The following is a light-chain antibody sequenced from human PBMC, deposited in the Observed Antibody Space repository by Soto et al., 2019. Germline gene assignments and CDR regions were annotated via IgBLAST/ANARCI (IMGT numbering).Light chain of an antibody. J-gene: IGLJ3*02. CDR2: EVT. V-gene: IGLV2-8*01. CDR3: SSFASSSTWV. Sequence: QSALTQPPSASGSPGQSVTISCTGTSSDVGAYNYVSWYQQHAGKAPKLVIYEVTKRPSGVPDRFSGSKSANTASLTVSGLQAEDDADYYCSSFASSSTWVFGGGTKLTVL. CDR1: SSDVGAYNY.